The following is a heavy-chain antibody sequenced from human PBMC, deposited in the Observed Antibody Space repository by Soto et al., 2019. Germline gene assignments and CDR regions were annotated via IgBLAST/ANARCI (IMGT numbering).Heavy chain of an antibody. CDR2: IYYSGST. J-gene: IGHJ6*02. D-gene: IGHD2-15*01. Sequence: QVQLQESGPGLVKPSETLSLTCTVSGGSISSYYWSWIRQPPGKGLEWIGYIYYSGSTNYNPSLKSRVTISVDTSKNQFSLKLSSVTAADTAGYYCARDWPGGYYYYGMDVWGQGTTVTVSS. V-gene: IGHV4-59*01. CDR3: ARDWPGGYYYYGMDV. CDR1: GGSISSYY.